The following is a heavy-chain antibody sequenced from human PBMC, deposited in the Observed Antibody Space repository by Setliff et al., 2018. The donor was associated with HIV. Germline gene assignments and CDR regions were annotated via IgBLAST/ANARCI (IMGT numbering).Heavy chain of an antibody. CDR3: AREGSFVPAAPLGNGNRILDF. CDR1: GYTFTNYY. CDR2: INPSGGST. Sequence: ASVKVSCKASGYTFTNYYMHWVRQAPGQGLEWMGIINPSGGSTSHAQKFQGRVNMTSDTSTSTVHMEVSSLRSEDTAVYYCAREGSFVPAAPLGNGNRILDFWGQGTLVTVS. J-gene: IGHJ4*02. V-gene: IGHV1-46*01. D-gene: IGHD2-2*01.